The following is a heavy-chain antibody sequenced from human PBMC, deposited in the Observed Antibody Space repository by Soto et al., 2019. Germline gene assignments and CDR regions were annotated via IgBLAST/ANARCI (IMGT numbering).Heavy chain of an antibody. J-gene: IGHJ4*02. Sequence: QLQLQESGPGLVKPSETLSLTCTVSGGSISDSNYHWGWIRQPPGKGLEWIGSIYYTGSTYYNPSLKSRVTLSGDTSKNQGSLKLTSVADGDTAVYYCARHLGPTGPNYWGQGTLVTVSS. CDR2: IYYTGST. D-gene: IGHD1-26*01. V-gene: IGHV4-39*01. CDR3: ARHLGPTGPNY. CDR1: GGSISDSNYH.